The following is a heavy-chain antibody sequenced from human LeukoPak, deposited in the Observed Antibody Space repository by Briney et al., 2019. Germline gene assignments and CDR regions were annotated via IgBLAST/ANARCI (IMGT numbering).Heavy chain of an antibody. CDR2: INPNSGST. V-gene: IGHV1-2*02. Sequence: ASVKVSCKASGYTFNEYYMHWVRQAPGQGLEWMGWINPNSGSTNYAQKFQGRVTMTRDTSITTAYMELSRLRSDDTAVYNCARGSNCTNGVCYPNYYFHGMDVWGQGTTVTVSS. D-gene: IGHD2-8*01. J-gene: IGHJ6*02. CDR1: GYTFNEYY. CDR3: ARGSNCTNGVCYPNYYFHGMDV.